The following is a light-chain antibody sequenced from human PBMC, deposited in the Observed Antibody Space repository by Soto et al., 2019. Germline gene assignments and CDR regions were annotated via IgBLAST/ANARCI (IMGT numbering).Light chain of an antibody. J-gene: IGLJ2*01. Sequence: QSALTQPPSVSGAPGQRVTISCTGSSSNIGAGFDVHWYQQLPGTAPKLLIYGNNNRPSGVPDRFSGSKSGTSASLAITGLQAEDEADYYCQSYDSSGVIFGGGTKLTVL. CDR2: GNN. CDR1: SSNIGAGFD. V-gene: IGLV1-40*01. CDR3: QSYDSSGVI.